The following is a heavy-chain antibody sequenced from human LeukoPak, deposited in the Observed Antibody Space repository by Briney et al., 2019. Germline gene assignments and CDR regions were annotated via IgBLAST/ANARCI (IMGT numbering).Heavy chain of an antibody. CDR2: INHSGST. CDR3: ARDSVVVTTIDY. V-gene: IGHV4-39*07. D-gene: IGHD2-21*02. J-gene: IGHJ4*02. Sequence: SETLSLTCTVSGGSISSGSYYWSWIRQPPGKGLEWIGEINHSGSTNYNPSLKSRVTISVDTSKNQFSLKLSSVTAADTAVYYCARDSVVVTTIDYWGQGTLVTVSS. CDR1: GGSISSGSYY.